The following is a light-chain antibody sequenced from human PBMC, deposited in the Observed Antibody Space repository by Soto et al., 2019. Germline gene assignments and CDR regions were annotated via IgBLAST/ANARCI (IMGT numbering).Light chain of an antibody. CDR3: QQYNNWPPIT. CDR1: QSVSSNY. J-gene: IGKJ5*01. V-gene: IGKV3-20*01. CDR2: GIS. Sequence: EIVLTQSPGTLSLSPVERATLSFRAIQSVSSNYFAWYQQKPGQAPRLLIYGISSRATGIPDRFSGSGSGTDFSLTISRLEPEDFAVYYCQQYNNWPPITCGQGTRREIK.